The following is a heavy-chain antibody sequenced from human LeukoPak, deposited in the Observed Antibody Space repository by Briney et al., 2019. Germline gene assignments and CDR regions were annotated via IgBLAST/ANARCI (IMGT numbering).Heavy chain of an antibody. V-gene: IGHV1-8*01. D-gene: IGHD3-10*01. CDR1: GYTFTSYD. Sequence: ASVKVSCKASGYTFTSYDINWVRQATGQGLEWMGWMNPNSGNTGYAQKFQGRVTMTTDTSTSTAYMELRSLRSDDTAVYYCARGEITMVRGVIKDYWGQGTLVTVSS. CDR3: ARGEITMVRGVIKDY. CDR2: MNPNSGNT. J-gene: IGHJ4*02.